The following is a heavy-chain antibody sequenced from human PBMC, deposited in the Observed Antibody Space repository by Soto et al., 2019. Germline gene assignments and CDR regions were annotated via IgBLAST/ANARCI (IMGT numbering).Heavy chain of an antibody. V-gene: IGHV1-3*01. J-gene: IGHJ4*02. Sequence: ASVKVSCKASGGTFSSYAMHWVRQAPGQRLEWMGWINAGNGNTKYSQKFQGRVTITRDTSASTAYMELSSLRSEDTAVYYCARGPYYYDSSGYLAHWGQGTLVTVSS. D-gene: IGHD3-22*01. CDR1: GGTFSSYA. CDR3: ARGPYYYDSSGYLAH. CDR2: INAGNGNT.